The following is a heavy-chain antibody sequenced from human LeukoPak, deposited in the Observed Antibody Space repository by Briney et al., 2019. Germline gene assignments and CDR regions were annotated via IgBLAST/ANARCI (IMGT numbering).Heavy chain of an antibody. CDR2: IIPIFGTA. J-gene: IGHJ2*01. Sequence: SVKVSCKASGGTFSSYAISWVRQAPGQGLEWMGGIIPIFGTANYAQKFQGRVTITADESTSTAYMELSSLRSEDTAVYYCARGDYGGTAGYFDLWGRGTLVTVSS. CDR3: ARGDYGGTAGYFDL. V-gene: IGHV1-69*13. D-gene: IGHD4-23*01. CDR1: GGTFSSYA.